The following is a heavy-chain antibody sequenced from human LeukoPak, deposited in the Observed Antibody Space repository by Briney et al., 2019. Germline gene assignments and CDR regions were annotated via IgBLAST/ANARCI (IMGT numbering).Heavy chain of an antibody. CDR2: IMPNGETR. J-gene: IGHJ3*02. CDR3: PRDLDGGSAFDI. D-gene: IGHD2-15*01. CDR1: GFSFSNYV. Sequence: GGSLRLSCAASGFSFSNYVMHWVRQAPGKGLEYVSAIMPNGETRGYANSMKGRFTISRDNSKNTLYLQMGSLRAEDMAIYYCPRDLDGGSAFDIWGQGTLVTVSS. V-gene: IGHV3-64*01.